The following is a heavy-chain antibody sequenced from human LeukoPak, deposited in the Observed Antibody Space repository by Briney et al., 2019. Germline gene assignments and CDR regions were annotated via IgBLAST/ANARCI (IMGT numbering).Heavy chain of an antibody. Sequence: GGSLRLSCAASGFTFSSYAMHWVRQAPGKGLEWVAVISYDGSNKYYADSVKGRFTISRDNSKNTLYQQMNSLRAEDTAVYYCARDSTPYDFWSGYYTAFGYWGQGTLVIVSS. V-gene: IGHV3-30-3*01. J-gene: IGHJ4*02. D-gene: IGHD3-3*01. CDR2: ISYDGSNK. CDR3: ARDSTPYDFWSGYYTAFGY. CDR1: GFTFSSYA.